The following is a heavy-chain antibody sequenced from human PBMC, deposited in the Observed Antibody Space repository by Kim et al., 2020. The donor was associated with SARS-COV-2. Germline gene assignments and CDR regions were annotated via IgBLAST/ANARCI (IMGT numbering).Heavy chain of an antibody. J-gene: IGHJ4*02. V-gene: IGHV3-23*01. CDR2: ISGSGGST. D-gene: IGHD3-3*01. CDR1: GFTFSSYV. CDR3: AKDHYDFWSGYLRGPFGY. Sequence: GGSLRLSCAASGFTFSSYVMNWVRQAPGKGLEWVSGISGSGGSTSYADSVKGRFTISRDNSKNTLYLQMNSLRAEDTAVYYCAKDHYDFWSGYLRGPFGYWGQGTLVTVSS.